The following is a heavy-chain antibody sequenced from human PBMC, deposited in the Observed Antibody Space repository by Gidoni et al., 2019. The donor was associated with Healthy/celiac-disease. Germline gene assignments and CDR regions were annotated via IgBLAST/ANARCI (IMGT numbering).Heavy chain of an antibody. Sequence: EVQLVESGGGLVQPGGSLRLPCAASGFTFSSYAMHWVRQAPGKGLEYVSAISSNGGSTYYANSVKGRFTISRDNSKNTLYLQMGSLRAEDMAVYYCAREVMVNAFDIWGQGTMVTVSS. CDR1: GFTFSSYA. CDR2: ISSNGGST. CDR3: AREVMVNAFDI. V-gene: IGHV3-64*01. J-gene: IGHJ3*02. D-gene: IGHD2-21*01.